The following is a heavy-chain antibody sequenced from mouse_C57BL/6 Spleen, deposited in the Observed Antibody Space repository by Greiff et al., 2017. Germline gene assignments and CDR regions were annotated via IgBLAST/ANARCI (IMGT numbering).Heavy chain of an antibody. CDR2: INPNNGGT. J-gene: IGHJ1*03. V-gene: IGHV1-22*01. D-gene: IGHD2-4*01. CDR1: GYTFTDYN. CDR3: ARTIYYDYDVWYFDV. Sequence: VQLQQSGPELVKPGASVKMSCKASGYTFTDYNMHWVKQSHGKSLEWIGYINPNNGGTSYNQKFKGKATLTVNKSSSTAYMELRSLTSEDSAVYYCARTIYYDYDVWYFDVWGTGTTVTVSS.